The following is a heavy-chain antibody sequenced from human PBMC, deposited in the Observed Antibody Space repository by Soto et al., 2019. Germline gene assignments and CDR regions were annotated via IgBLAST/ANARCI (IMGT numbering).Heavy chain of an antibody. J-gene: IGHJ6*03. CDR3: ARLIGRVHSYYLDV. V-gene: IGHV4-39*01. D-gene: IGHD3-10*02. Sequence: SETLSLTCTVSGGSISSRSHYWGWIRQPRGKGLEWIGSIYESGSTYYSPSLKSRATISVDTSKNQFSLRLTSMTAADTAVYYCARLIGRVHSYYLDVWGKGATVTVSS. CDR2: IYESGST. CDR1: GGSISSRSHY.